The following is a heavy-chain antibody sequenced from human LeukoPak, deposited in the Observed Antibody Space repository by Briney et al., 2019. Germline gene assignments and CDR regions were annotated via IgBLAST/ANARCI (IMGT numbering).Heavy chain of an antibody. CDR1: GYSISSGYY. D-gene: IGHD6-19*01. Sequence: SETLSLTCTDSGYSISSGYYWGWIRQPPGKGLEWIGSIYHSGSTYYNPSLKSRVTISVDTSKNQFSLKLSSVTAADTAVYYCARVSSGWYEFYYYYYMDVWGKGTTVTVSS. CDR3: ARVSSGWYEFYYYYYMDV. CDR2: IYHSGST. V-gene: IGHV4-38-2*02. J-gene: IGHJ6*03.